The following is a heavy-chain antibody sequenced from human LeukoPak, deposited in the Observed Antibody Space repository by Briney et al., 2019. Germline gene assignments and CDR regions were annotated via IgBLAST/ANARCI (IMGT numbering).Heavy chain of an antibody. Sequence: PSETLSLTCAVSGGSFSGYYWTWIRQPPGKGLEWIGEINHSGSTNYNPSLKSRVTISVDTSKNQFSLKLSSVTAADTAVYYCARGDRIAAAGGYFDYWGQGTLVTISS. CDR3: ARGDRIAAAGGYFDY. D-gene: IGHD6-13*01. J-gene: IGHJ4*02. V-gene: IGHV4-34*01. CDR1: GGSFSGYY. CDR2: INHSGST.